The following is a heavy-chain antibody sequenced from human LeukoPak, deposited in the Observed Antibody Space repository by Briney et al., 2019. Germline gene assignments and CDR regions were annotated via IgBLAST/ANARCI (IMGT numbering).Heavy chain of an antibody. CDR3: ARDGYYYDSSGSLFDY. CDR1: GYSISSGYY. Sequence: SETLSLTCTVSGYSISSGYYWGWIRQPPGKGLEWIGSIYHSGSTYYNPSLKSRVTISVDTSKNQFSLKLSSVTAADTAVYYCARDGYYYDSSGSLFDYWGQGTLVTVSS. D-gene: IGHD3-22*01. J-gene: IGHJ4*02. V-gene: IGHV4-38-2*02. CDR2: IYHSGST.